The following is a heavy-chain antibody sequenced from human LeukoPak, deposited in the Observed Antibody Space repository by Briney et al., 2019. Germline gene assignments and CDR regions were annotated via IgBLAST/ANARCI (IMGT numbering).Heavy chain of an antibody. CDR1: GYTFTSYG. Sequence: VASVKVSCKASGYTFTSYGISWVRQAPGQGLEWMGWISAYNGNTNYAQKFQGRVTITADESTSTAYMELSSLRSEDTAVYYCARGRPQEDYGYRYYFDYWGQGTLVTVSS. J-gene: IGHJ4*02. CDR2: ISAYNGNT. CDR3: ARGRPQEDYGYRYYFDY. D-gene: IGHD4-17*01. V-gene: IGHV1-18*01.